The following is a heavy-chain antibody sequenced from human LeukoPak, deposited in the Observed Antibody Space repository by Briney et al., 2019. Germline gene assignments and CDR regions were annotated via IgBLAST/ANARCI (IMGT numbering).Heavy chain of an antibody. Sequence: PGGSLRLSSAASGFTFSDYSMNWVRQAPGKGLEWVSSISRSSSYIYYADSMKGRFTISRDDAKNSLSLQMNSLRAEDTAVYYCARDRDFGVGNWFDPWGQGVLVTVSA. J-gene: IGHJ5*02. D-gene: IGHD3-3*01. CDR1: GFTFSDYS. CDR3: ARDRDFGVGNWFDP. V-gene: IGHV3-21*01. CDR2: ISRSSSYI.